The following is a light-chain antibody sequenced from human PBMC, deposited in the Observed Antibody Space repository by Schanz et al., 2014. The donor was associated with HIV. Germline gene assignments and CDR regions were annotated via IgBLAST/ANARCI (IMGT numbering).Light chain of an antibody. CDR1: QRVSSSY. CDR2: GAS. V-gene: IGKV3-20*01. CDR3: QQYGSSSPIS. Sequence: EIVLTQSPGILSLSPGENATVSCRASQRVSSSYFAWYQQQPGQGPRLVIFGASSRATGIPDRVSGSGSGTDFTLTISRLEPEDFGVYYCQQYGSSSPISFGGGTKVEI. J-gene: IGKJ4*01.